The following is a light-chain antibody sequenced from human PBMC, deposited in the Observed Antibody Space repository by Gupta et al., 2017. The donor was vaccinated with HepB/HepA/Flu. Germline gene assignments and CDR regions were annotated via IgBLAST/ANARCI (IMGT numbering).Light chain of an antibody. V-gene: IGLV5-45*02. Sequence: QAVLTQPSSLSASLGASASLTCTLSSGINIGTYRIYWYQQKPGSPPQYLLRYKLDSDKQQGSGVPSRFSGSKDISANAGILLISGLQSEDEADYYCMIWHSTAYVFGTGTKVTVL. J-gene: IGLJ1*01. CDR3: MIWHSTAYV. CDR1: SGINIGTYR. CDR2: YKLDSDK.